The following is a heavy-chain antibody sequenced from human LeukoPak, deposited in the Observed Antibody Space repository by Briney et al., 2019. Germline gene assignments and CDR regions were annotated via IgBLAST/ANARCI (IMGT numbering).Heavy chain of an antibody. CDR1: GGSITSGGYY. V-gene: IGHV4-30-2*01. D-gene: IGHD7-27*01. CDR2: IYHSGNA. CDR3: ARAGQELTGAIDAFDI. Sequence: SQTLSLTCTVSGGSITSGGYYWSWIRQPPGKGLEWIGYIYHSGNAYYSPSLQSRVTISLDRSKNQFSLNLNSVTAADTAVYYCARAGQELTGAIDAFDIWGQGTMVTVSS. J-gene: IGHJ3*02.